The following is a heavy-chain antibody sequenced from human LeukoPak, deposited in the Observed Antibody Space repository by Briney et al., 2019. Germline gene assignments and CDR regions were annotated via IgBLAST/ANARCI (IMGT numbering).Heavy chain of an antibody. V-gene: IGHV3-20*04. CDR3: AGRGDALDY. D-gene: IGHD2-21*01. Sequence: GGSLRLSCAASGFTFDDYGMSWVRQAPGKGLEWVSGINWNGGSTGYADSVKGRFSISRDNSKNTLYLQMNSLRAEDTAVYYCAGRGDALDYWGQGTLVTVSS. J-gene: IGHJ4*02. CDR2: INWNGGST. CDR1: GFTFDDYG.